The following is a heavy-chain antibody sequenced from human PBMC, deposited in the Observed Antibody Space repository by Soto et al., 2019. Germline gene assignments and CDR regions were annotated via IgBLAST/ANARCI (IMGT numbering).Heavy chain of an antibody. V-gene: IGHV3-66*01. CDR1: GFTVSSNY. Sequence: EVQLVESGGGLVQPGGSLRLSCAASGFTVSSNYMSWVRQAPGKGLEWVSSIYTGGTTFYADSVKGRLTISRDNSKNMLYFQMNSLISEDTAVYYCARGYSYGPLDHWGQGTLVTVSS. D-gene: IGHD5-18*01. CDR2: IYTGGTT. J-gene: IGHJ4*02. CDR3: ARGYSYGPLDH.